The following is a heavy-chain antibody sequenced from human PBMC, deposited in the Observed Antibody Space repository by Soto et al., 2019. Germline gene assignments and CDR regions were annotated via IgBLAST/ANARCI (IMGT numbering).Heavy chain of an antibody. J-gene: IGHJ4*02. Sequence: QVQLVESGGGVVQPGRSLRLSCAASGFTLSSSGMHWVRQAPGKGLEWVAIIWYDGSKKYYADSVKGRFTISRDNSKNTVYLQMNSLRAEDTAVYYCARAPFTIYDTSGYYDYWGQGTLVTVSS. V-gene: IGHV3-33*01. CDR2: IWYDGSKK. CDR3: ARAPFTIYDTSGYYDY. D-gene: IGHD3-22*01. CDR1: GFTLSSSG.